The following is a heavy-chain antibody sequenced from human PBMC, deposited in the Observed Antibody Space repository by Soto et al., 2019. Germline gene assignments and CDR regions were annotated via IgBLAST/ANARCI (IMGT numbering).Heavy chain of an antibody. CDR3: ARDGGGYSSSSVYFDY. Sequence: SETLSLTCTVSGGSITVYYLNWIRQPAGKGLEWIGHIYTSGTTNYNPSFKSRVTMSLDTSQNQFSLKLRSVTAADTAVYYCARDGGGYSSSSVYFDYWGQGTLVTVSS. J-gene: IGHJ4*02. CDR1: GGSITVYY. V-gene: IGHV4-4*07. CDR2: IYTSGTT. D-gene: IGHD6-6*01.